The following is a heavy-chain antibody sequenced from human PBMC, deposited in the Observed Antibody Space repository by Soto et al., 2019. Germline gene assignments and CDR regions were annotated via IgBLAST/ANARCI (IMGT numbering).Heavy chain of an antibody. D-gene: IGHD3-22*01. Sequence: QVQLVQSGAEVKKPGSSVKVSCKASGGTFSSYTISWVRQAPGQGLEWMGRIIPILGIANYAQKFQGRVTITADKSTSTAYMELSSLSSEDPAVYYCAREGDSSDRWFDPWGQGTLVTVSS. CDR3: AREGDSSDRWFDP. J-gene: IGHJ5*02. V-gene: IGHV1-69*02. CDR1: GGTFSSYT. CDR2: IIPILGIA.